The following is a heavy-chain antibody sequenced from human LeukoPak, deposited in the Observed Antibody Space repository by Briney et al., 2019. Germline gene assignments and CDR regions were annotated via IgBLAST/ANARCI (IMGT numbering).Heavy chain of an antibody. Sequence: ASVKVSCKASGYTFTGYYIHWVRQAPGQRLEWMGWISAYNGNTNYAQKLQGRVTVTTDTSTSTAYMELRSLRSDDTAVYYCARENYYDSSGTPDYFDYWGQGTLVTVSS. V-gene: IGHV1-18*04. D-gene: IGHD3-22*01. J-gene: IGHJ4*02. CDR1: GYTFTGYY. CDR3: ARENYYDSSGTPDYFDY. CDR2: ISAYNGNT.